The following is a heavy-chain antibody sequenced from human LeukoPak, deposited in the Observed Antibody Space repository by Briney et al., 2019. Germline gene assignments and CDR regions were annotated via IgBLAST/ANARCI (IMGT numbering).Heavy chain of an antibody. D-gene: IGHD6-13*01. Sequence: SQTLSLTCTVSGGSISSGSYYWSWIRQPAGKGLEWIGRIYTSGSTNCNPSLKSRVTISVDTSKSQFSLKLSSVTAADTAVYYCARGIRYSSSSRTYNWFDPWPGNPGHRLL. CDR1: GGSISSGSYY. CDR3: ARGIRYSSSSRTYNWFDP. J-gene: IGHJ5*02. CDR2: IYTSGST. V-gene: IGHV4-61*02.